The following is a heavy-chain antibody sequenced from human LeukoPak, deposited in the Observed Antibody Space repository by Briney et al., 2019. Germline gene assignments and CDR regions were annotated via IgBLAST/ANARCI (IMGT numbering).Heavy chain of an antibody. CDR1: GLTFSNYG. CDR2: IQFDGRTE. J-gene: IGHJ6*03. Sequence: GGSLRLSCAASGLTFSNYGFHWVRQAPGKGLQWLTFIQFDGRTEYEGSVKGRFTVSRDNSKSTEYLQMNSLRSEDTALYFCANAVPHSIKYYYYCLDFWGEGTTVTVSS. V-gene: IGHV3-30*02. D-gene: IGHD3-10*01. CDR3: ANAVPHSIKYYYYCLDF.